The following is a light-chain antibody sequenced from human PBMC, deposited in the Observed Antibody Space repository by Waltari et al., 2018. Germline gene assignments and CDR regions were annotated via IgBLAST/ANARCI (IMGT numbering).Light chain of an antibody. CDR3: CSYADRYTWV. CDR2: DVS. CDR1: SSDVGGYNY. J-gene: IGLJ3*02. Sequence: QSALTQPRSVSGSPGQSVTISCTGTSSDVGGYNYVSWYQQHPGKAPKLMIYDVSKRPSGVSDRFSGSKAVNTASLTISGLQAEDDADYYCCSYADRYTWVFGGGTKLTVL. V-gene: IGLV2-11*01.